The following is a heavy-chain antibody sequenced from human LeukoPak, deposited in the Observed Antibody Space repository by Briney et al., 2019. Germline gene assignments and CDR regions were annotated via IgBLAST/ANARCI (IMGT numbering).Heavy chain of an antibody. Sequence: PGGSLRLSCAASGFTFSSYAMHWVRQAPGKGLEWVAVISYDGSNKYYADSVKGRFTISRDNSKNTLYLQMNSLRAEDTAVYYCAKVFPYYDSSGRYFDYWGQGTLVTVSS. D-gene: IGHD3-22*01. CDR1: GFTFSSYA. J-gene: IGHJ4*02. V-gene: IGHV3-30*04. CDR3: AKVFPYYDSSGRYFDY. CDR2: ISYDGSNK.